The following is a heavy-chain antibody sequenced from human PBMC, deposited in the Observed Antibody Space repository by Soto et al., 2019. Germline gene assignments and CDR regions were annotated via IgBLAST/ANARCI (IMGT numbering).Heavy chain of an antibody. Sequence: XGGLRLACAASGFNFSDHYMNWIRQAPGKGLEWVSYISGSSRYTNFADSVKGRFTISRDNAKNSLSLQMNSMRAEGTAVYYCARHTSGWQYYDDWGQGTPVTVSS. D-gene: IGHD6-19*01. V-gene: IGHV3-11*06. CDR2: ISGSSRYT. CDR3: ARHTSGWQYYDD. CDR1: GFNFSDHY. J-gene: IGHJ4*02.